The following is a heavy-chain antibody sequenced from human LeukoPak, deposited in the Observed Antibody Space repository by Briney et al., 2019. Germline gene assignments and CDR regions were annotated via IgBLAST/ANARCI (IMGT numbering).Heavy chain of an antibody. CDR2: IIPIFGTA. CDR3: ARVEIVGWPTDETGLDYYYYYGMDV. D-gene: IGHD2-2*03. Sequence: SVKVSCKASGGTFSGYAISWVRQAPGQGLEWMGGIIPIFGTANYAQKFQDRVTITADESTSTAYMELSSLRSEDTAVYYCARVEIVGWPTDETGLDYYYYYGMDVWGQGTTVTVSS. V-gene: IGHV1-69*13. CDR1: GGTFSGYA. J-gene: IGHJ6*02.